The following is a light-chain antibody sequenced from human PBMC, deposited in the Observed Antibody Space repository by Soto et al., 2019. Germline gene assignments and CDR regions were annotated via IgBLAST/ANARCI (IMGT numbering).Light chain of an antibody. CDR2: GAS. Sequence: EIVLTQSPGTLSLSPGERATLSCRASQSVSSNFLAWYQQKPGQAPRLLIYGASNRATGIPDRFSGRGSGTDFTLTISRLEPEDFAVYYCQQYGSSPGWTFGQGTKVEIK. CDR3: QQYGSSPGWT. CDR1: QSVSSNF. V-gene: IGKV3-20*01. J-gene: IGKJ1*01.